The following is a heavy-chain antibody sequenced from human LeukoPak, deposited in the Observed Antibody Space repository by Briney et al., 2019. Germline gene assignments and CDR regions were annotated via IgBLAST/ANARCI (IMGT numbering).Heavy chain of an antibody. CDR2: IYHSGST. Sequence: SETLSLTCTVSGGSISSYYWSWIRQPPGKGLEWIGYIYHSGSTYYNPSLKSRVTISVDRSKNQFSLKLSSVTAADTAVYYCARLTVRRFDYWGQGTLVTVSS. D-gene: IGHD3-22*01. V-gene: IGHV4-59*01. CDR3: ARLTVRRFDY. CDR1: GGSISSYY. J-gene: IGHJ4*02.